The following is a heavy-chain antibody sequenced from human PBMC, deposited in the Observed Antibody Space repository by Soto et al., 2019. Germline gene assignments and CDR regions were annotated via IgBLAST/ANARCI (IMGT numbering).Heavy chain of an antibody. D-gene: IGHD6-13*01. CDR3: AKSYSSNWYDYFDY. Sequence: PGGSLRLSCAASGFTFSAFAMSWVRQAPGKGLEWVSAISGSGDSTYYADSVKGRFTISRDISKNTLYLQMNTLRAEDTALYYCAKSYSSNWYDYFDYWGQGXLVTVSS. CDR1: GFTFSAFA. V-gene: IGHV3-23*01. CDR2: ISGSGDST. J-gene: IGHJ4*02.